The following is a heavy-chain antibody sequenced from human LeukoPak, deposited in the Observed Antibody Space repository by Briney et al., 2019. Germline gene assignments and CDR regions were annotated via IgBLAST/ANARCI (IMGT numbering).Heavy chain of an antibody. CDR3: VKDPRWGDYVHGDY. D-gene: IGHD4-17*01. Sequence: GGSLRLSCSASGFSFSSYAMHWVRKAPGKGLEYVSAISSNGGSTYYADSVKGRFTMSRDNSKNTLYLQMSSLRAEDTAVYYCVKDPRWGDYVHGDYWGQGTLVTVSS. CDR2: ISSNGGST. CDR1: GFSFSSYA. V-gene: IGHV3-64D*06. J-gene: IGHJ4*02.